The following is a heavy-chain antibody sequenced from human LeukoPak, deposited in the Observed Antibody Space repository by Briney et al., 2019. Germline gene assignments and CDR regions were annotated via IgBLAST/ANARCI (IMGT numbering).Heavy chain of an antibody. CDR3: ARDVEFRSLFGELSGRGFDY. V-gene: IGHV3-21*01. D-gene: IGHD3-10*02. J-gene: IGHJ4*02. CDR2: ISSSSYI. Sequence: GGSLRLSCAASGFTFSSYSMNWVRQAPGKGLEWVSSISSSSYIYYADSVKGRFTISRDNAKNSLYLRMNSLRAEDTAVYYCARDVEFRSLFGELSGRGFDYWGQGTLVTVSS. CDR1: GFTFSSYS.